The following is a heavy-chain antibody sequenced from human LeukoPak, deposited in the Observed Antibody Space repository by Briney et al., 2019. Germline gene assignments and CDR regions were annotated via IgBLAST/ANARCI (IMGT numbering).Heavy chain of an antibody. J-gene: IGHJ4*02. V-gene: IGHV3-33*06. CDR2: IWYDGSNK. CDR1: GFTFSSYG. Sequence: GGSLRLSCAASGFTFSSYGMHWVRQAPGKGLEWVAVIWYDGSNKYYADSVKGRLTISRDNSKNTLYLQMNSLRAEDTAVYYCAKGRIAVAGTVFLFDYWGQGTLVTVSS. D-gene: IGHD6-19*01. CDR3: AKGRIAVAGTVFLFDY.